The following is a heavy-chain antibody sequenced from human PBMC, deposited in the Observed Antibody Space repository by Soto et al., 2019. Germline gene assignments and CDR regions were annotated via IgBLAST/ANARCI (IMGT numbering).Heavy chain of an antibody. CDR2: INTDGSST. Sequence: EVQLVESGGGLVQPGGSLRLSCAVSGFTFSSFWMHWVRQAPGEGLVWVSRINTDGSSTSYAESVKGRFTISRDNAKNTLYLQMNSLRVEDTAMYYCAQRGVDTFGWSYWGQGTLVTVSS. J-gene: IGHJ4*02. CDR3: AQRGVDTFGWSY. CDR1: GFTFSSFW. D-gene: IGHD3-10*01. V-gene: IGHV3-74*01.